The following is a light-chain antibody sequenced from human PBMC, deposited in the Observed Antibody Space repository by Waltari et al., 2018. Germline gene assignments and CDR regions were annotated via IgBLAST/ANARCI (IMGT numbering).Light chain of an antibody. CDR1: SSDVGGYNY. Sequence: QSALTQPASVSGSLGQSITISCTGTSSDVGGYNYASCYQQHPGKAPRLMIYDVNKRPPGVSNRFSGAKSGNTASLTISGLQAEDEADYHCCSFASSNSYVFGTGTMVTVL. V-gene: IGLV2-14*01. J-gene: IGLJ1*01. CDR3: CSFASSNSYV. CDR2: DVN.